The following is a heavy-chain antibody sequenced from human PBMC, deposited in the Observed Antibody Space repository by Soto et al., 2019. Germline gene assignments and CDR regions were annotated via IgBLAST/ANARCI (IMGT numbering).Heavy chain of an antibody. D-gene: IGHD6-13*01. CDR3: ARSAIATAGTGAFDI. CDR1: GFTFGSFA. CDR2: IRDSSDNT. J-gene: IGHJ3*02. V-gene: IGHV3-23*01. Sequence: GGSLRLSCAASGFTFGSFAMSWVRQSPGKGLAWVSTIRDSSDNTYYAESVKGRFIISRDTSRNTLYLQMKSLRAEDTAVYYCARSAIATAGTGAFDIWGQGTMVTVSS.